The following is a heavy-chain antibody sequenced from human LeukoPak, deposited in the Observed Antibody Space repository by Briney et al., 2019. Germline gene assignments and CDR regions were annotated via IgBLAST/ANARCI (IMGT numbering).Heavy chain of an antibody. V-gene: IGHV1-58*02. CDR3: AADLEIQLWFGVGYGMDV. CDR2: IVVGSGNT. D-gene: IGHD5-18*01. J-gene: IGHJ6*02. Sequence: ASVKVSCKTSGFTFTSSAMQWVRQARGQRLEWIGWIVVGSGNTKYAQKFQERVAITRDTSISTAYMELSSLRSEDTAVYYCAADLEIQLWFGVGYGMDVWGQGTTVTVSS. CDR1: GFTFTSSA.